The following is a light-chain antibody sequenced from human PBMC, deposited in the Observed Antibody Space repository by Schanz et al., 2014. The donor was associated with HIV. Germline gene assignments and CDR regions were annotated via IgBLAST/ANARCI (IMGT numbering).Light chain of an antibody. CDR1: QDITNY. CDR2: GAS. CDR3: LQHNSYPRT. J-gene: IGKJ1*01. Sequence: DIQMTQSPSSLSASVGGRVTITCRASQDITNYLAWFQQKPGKAPKSLVFGASILQSGVPSKFSGSGSGTDFTLTISCLQSEDFVTYYCLQHNSYPRTFGQGTKVEIK. V-gene: IGKV1-16*02.